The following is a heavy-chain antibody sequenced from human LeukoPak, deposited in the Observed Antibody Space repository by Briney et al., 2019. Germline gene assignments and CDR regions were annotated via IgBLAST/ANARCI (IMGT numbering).Heavy chain of an antibody. J-gene: IGHJ4*02. V-gene: IGHV4-39*01. Sequence: SETLSLTCTVSGGSISSSSYYWGWIRQPPGKGLEWIGSIYHSGRTYYNPSLKSRVTISVDTSKNQFSLKLSSVTAADTAVYYCARGRTEYYDILTGYYEPEDFDYWGQGTLVTVSS. D-gene: IGHD3-9*01. CDR2: IYHSGRT. CDR1: GGSISSSSYY. CDR3: ARGRTEYYDILTGYYEPEDFDY.